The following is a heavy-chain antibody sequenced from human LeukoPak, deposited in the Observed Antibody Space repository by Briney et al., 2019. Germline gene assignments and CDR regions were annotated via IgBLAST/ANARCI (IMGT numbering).Heavy chain of an antibody. CDR1: GGSISSSSYY. J-gene: IGHJ3*02. CDR3: ASLSHDSSGHELAKDAFDI. V-gene: IGHV4-39*01. CDR2: VYYSGST. D-gene: IGHD3-22*01. Sequence: SETLSLTCTVSGGSISSSSYYWGWIRQPPGKGLEWIGSVYYSGSTYYNPSLKRRVTISVDTSKNQFSLQLSSGTAADTAVYYRASLSHDSSGHELAKDAFDIWGQGTMVTVPS.